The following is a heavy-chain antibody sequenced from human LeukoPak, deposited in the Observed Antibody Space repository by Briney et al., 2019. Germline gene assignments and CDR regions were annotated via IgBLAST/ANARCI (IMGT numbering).Heavy chain of an antibody. J-gene: IGHJ4*02. CDR1: GYTFSTYG. D-gene: IGHD3-22*01. V-gene: IGHV1-18*01. CDR2: ISTYNDNT. CDR3: ARDLGFYYDSSGYYSGFDY. Sequence: RASVKVSCKASGYTFSTYGISWVRQAPGQGLEWMGWISTYNDNTKYAQKLQGGVTMTTDTSTSTAYMELRSLRSDDTAVYYCARDLGFYYDSSGYYSGFDYWGQGTLVTVSS.